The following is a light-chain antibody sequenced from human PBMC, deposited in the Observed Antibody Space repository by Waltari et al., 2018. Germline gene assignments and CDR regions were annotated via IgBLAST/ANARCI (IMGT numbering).Light chain of an antibody. J-gene: IGLJ3*02. Sequence: QSALTQPASVSGSPGQSITISCTGTTSDVGGYDFVSWYQQHPGKAPKLMIYAVFNPPSGVPTRFSGSKSGNTASLTISGLQAEDEGDYYCCSHTTMRTLVFGGGTKLTVL. CDR3: CSHTTMRTLV. CDR1: TSDVGGYDF. V-gene: IGLV2-14*03. CDR2: AVF.